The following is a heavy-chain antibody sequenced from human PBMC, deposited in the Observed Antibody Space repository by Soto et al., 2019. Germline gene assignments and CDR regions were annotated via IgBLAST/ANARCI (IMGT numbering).Heavy chain of an antibody. D-gene: IGHD6-13*01. CDR2: IKYSGST. CDR3: ARRGWRSSWYGGDYFDY. CDR1: GGTFIGYY. V-gene: IGHV4-34*01. J-gene: IGHJ4*02. Sequence: SETLRLTWAVDGGTFIGYYWSWIRKTTGKGLEWIGEIKYSGSTNYNPSLKSRVTISVGTSKNQFSLKLSSVTAADAAVYYCARRGWRSSWYGGDYFDYWGQGTLVTVSS.